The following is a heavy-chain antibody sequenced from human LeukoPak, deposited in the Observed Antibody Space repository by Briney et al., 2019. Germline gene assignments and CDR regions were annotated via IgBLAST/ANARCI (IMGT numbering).Heavy chain of an antibody. J-gene: IGHJ3*02. D-gene: IGHD3-9*01. CDR1: GGSISSGSYY. Sequence: SQTLSLTCTVSGGSISSGSYYWNWIRQPAGKGLEWIGRFYTSGSTNYNPSLKSRVTISVDTSKNQFSLNLSSVTAADTAVYYCARDLRYFDYGARRAFDIWGQGTMVTVSS. CDR3: ARDLRYFDYGARRAFDI. CDR2: FYTSGST. V-gene: IGHV4-61*02.